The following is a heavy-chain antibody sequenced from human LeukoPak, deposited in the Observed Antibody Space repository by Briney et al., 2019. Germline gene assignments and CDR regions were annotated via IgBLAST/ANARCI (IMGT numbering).Heavy chain of an antibody. CDR1: GFTFSTFN. J-gene: IGHJ4*02. V-gene: IGHV3-7*01. CDR3: AREGIAARPGDY. D-gene: IGHD6-6*01. Sequence: GGSLRLSCAASGFTFSTFNMNWVRQAPGKGLEWVANIKQDGSEKYYVDSVKGRFTISRDNAKNSLYLQMNSLRAEDTAVYYCAREGIAARPGDYWGQGTLVTVSS. CDR2: IKQDGSEK.